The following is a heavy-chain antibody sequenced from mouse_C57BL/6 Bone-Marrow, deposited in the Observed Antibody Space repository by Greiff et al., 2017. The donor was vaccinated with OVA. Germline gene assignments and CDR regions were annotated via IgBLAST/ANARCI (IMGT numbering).Heavy chain of an antibody. CDR3: ARSGITTVWYFDV. J-gene: IGHJ1*03. V-gene: IGHV1-81*01. CDR2: IYPRSGNT. Sequence: VKLQQSGAELARPGASVKLSCKASGYTFTSYGISWVKQRTGQGLEWIGEIYPRSGNTYYNEKFKGKATLTADKSSSTAYMELRSLTSEDSAVYFCARSGITTVWYFDVWGTGTTVTVSS. CDR1: GYTFTSYG. D-gene: IGHD1-1*01.